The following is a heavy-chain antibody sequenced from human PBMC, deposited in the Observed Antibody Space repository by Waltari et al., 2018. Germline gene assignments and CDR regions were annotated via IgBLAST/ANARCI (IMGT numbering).Heavy chain of an antibody. CDR2: INSDGTNI. CDR1: GCTFSNYW. D-gene: IGHD1-26*01. CDR3: ARDVDWGVGALGY. Sequence: EVQLVESGGGLVQPGGSLRLSCAASGCTFSNYWMHWVRQIPGKGLMWVSRINSDGTNIVYADSVRGRFTISKDNAKNTLYLQMNSLSAEDTAVYYCARDVDWGVGALGYWGQGTPVTVS. J-gene: IGHJ4*02. V-gene: IGHV3-74*01.